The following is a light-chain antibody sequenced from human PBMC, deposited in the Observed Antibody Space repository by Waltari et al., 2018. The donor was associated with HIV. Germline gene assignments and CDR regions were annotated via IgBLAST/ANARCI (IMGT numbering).Light chain of an antibody. CDR1: SSNIGSYT. V-gene: IGLV1-44*01. J-gene: IGLJ1*01. CDR2: RNS. Sequence: QSVLTQPPSASGTPGHRVTISCSGSSSNIGSYTVNWYQHLPATAPKLLLFRNSRRPSGVPDRFSASNSGTSASLAISGLQSEDEADYYCAAWDDSLNGYVFGTGTRVTVL. CDR3: AAWDDSLNGYV.